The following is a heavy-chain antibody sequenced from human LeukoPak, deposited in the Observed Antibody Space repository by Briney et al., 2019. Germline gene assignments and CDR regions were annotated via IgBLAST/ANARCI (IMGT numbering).Heavy chain of an antibody. Sequence: GGSLRLSCAASGFTFSSYAMSWVRQAPGKGLEWVGFIRSKAYGRTTEYAASVKGRFTISRDDSKSIAYLQMNSLKTEDTAVYYCTRVSGWGYGFGFDYWGQGTLVTVSS. J-gene: IGHJ4*02. CDR3: TRVSGWGYGFGFDY. D-gene: IGHD5-18*01. V-gene: IGHV3-49*04. CDR2: IRSKAYGRTT. CDR1: GFTFSSYA.